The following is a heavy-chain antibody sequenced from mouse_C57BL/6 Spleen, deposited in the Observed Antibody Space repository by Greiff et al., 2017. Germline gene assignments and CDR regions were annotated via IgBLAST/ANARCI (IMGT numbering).Heavy chain of an antibody. D-gene: IGHD2-3*01. J-gene: IGHJ4*01. V-gene: IGHV2-2*01. CDR1: GFSLTSSG. CDR3: ARNFGLLRAMDY. CDR2: IWSGGST. Sequence: VKLVESGPGLVQPSQSLSITCTVSGFSLTSSGVHWVRQSPGKGLEWLGVIWSGGSTDYNAAFISRLSISKDNSKSQVFFKMNSLQADDTAIYYCARNFGLLRAMDYWGQGTSVTVCS.